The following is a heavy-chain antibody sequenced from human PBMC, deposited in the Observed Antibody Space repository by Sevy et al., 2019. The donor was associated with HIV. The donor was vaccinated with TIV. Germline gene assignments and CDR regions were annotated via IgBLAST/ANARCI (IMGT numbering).Heavy chain of an antibody. CDR1: GGSISTSSYY. J-gene: IGHJ5*02. CDR3: ASHPGRSGSPNWFDP. D-gene: IGHD3-22*01. V-gene: IGHV4-39*01. Sequence: SETLSLTCSVSGGSISTSSYYWGWIRQPPGKGLEWIGSIYDSGSTSYNPSLKSRVTISVDTSKNQFSLKPSSVTAADTAVHYCASHPGRSGSPNWFDPWGQGNLVTVSS. CDR2: IYDSGST.